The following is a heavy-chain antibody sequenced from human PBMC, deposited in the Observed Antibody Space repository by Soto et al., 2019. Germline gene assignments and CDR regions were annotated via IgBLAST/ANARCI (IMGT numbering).Heavy chain of an antibody. V-gene: IGHV5-51*01. Sequence: GESLKISCQGSGYSFTSYWIGWVRQMPGKSLEWMGIIYPGDSDTRYSPSFQGQVTISADKSISTAYLQWSSLKASDTAMYYCASLGYCSSTSCYKDDYYYYGMDVWGQGTTVTVS. CDR3: ASLGYCSSTSCYKDDYYYYGMDV. CDR1: GYSFTSYW. CDR2: IYPGDSDT. J-gene: IGHJ6*02. D-gene: IGHD2-2*02.